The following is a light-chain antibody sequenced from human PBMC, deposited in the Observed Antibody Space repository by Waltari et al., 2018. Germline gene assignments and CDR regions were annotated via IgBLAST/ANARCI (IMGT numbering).Light chain of an antibody. CDR3: FSYADGRSLV. J-gene: IGLJ2*01. CDR2: EGT. CDR1: STDLGRSTL. Sequence: QPALTQPASVSGSPGQSISISCTGSSTDLGRSTLVSWYQHHPDKAPNLPLYEGTARPSGISHRFSGSKSGNTASLTISTLQAEDEADYYCFSYADGRSLVFGGGTKVTVL. V-gene: IGLV2-23*01.